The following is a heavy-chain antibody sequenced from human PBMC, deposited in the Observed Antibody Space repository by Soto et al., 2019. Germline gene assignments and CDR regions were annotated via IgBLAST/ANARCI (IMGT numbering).Heavy chain of an antibody. V-gene: IGHV4-31*03. D-gene: IGHD6-19*01. CDR2: IYYSGST. CDR1: GGSISSGGYY. J-gene: IGHJ1*01. Sequence: QVQLQESGPGLVKPSQTLSLTCTVSGGSISSGGYYWSWIRQHPGKGLEWIGCIYYSGSTYYNPSLKSRVTISVDTSKNQFSLKLSSVTAADTAVYYCARVPLGAVAGTEYFQHWGQGTLVTVSS. CDR3: ARVPLGAVAGTEYFQH.